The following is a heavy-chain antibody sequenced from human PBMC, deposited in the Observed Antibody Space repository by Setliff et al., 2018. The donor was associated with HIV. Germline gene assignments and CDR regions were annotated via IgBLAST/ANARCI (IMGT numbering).Heavy chain of an antibody. CDR3: ARLHTDYGSWYFDA. Sequence: KPSETLSLTCTVSDDSITGNNWWNWVRQPPGKGLEWIGEIDHSGSTNYSPSLKSRVTMSVDKSKKQFSLKLKSMAAADTAVYYCARLHTDYGSWYFDAWGPGTLVTVSS. V-gene: IGHV4-4*02. CDR1: DDSITGNNW. D-gene: IGHD3-10*01. CDR2: IDHSGST. J-gene: IGHJ5*02.